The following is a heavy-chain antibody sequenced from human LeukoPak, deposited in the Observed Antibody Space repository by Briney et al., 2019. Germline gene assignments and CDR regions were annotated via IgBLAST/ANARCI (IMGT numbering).Heavy chain of an antibody. CDR2: LGSGGDT. V-gene: IGHV3-13*01. CDR1: GFTFSDYD. D-gene: IGHD3-16*01. CDR3: VRGRRSYGFDH. J-gene: IGHJ4*02. Sequence: GGSLRLSCAASGFTFSDYDMHWVRQAPGKGLEWVSGLGSGGDTYYPDSVRGRFTISKETAKDSLYLQMAGLRDDDTAVYYCVRGRRSYGFDHWGQGTQVTVSS.